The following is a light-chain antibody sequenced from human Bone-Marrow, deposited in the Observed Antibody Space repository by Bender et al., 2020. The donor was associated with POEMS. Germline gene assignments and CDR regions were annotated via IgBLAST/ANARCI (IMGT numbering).Light chain of an antibody. J-gene: IGLJ3*02. CDR3: CSYTGSVTVM. CDR2: EVT. Sequence: QSALTQPPSVSGSPGQSVTISCTGTSSDVGSYNRVSWNQQHPGKAPKPMIYEVTKRPSGVSTRFSGSKSGNTASLTISGLQAEDEAHYYCCSYTGSVTVMFGGGTKLTVL. CDR1: SSDVGSYNR. V-gene: IGLV2-23*02.